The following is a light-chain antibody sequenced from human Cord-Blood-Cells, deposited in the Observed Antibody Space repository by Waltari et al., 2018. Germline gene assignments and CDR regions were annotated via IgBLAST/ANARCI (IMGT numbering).Light chain of an antibody. Sequence: QSSLPQPAHVHGSPGHTLTNSCTWTNHNSGAYRHVSCYQQPPGKAPKLMIYDVSNRPSGVSKRFSGTKSGNTASLTISGLQAEDEADYYCSSYTSSSTVVFGGGTKLTVL. CDR3: SSYTSSSTVV. V-gene: IGLV2-14*01. CDR2: DVS. CDR1: NHNSGAYRH. J-gene: IGLJ2*01.